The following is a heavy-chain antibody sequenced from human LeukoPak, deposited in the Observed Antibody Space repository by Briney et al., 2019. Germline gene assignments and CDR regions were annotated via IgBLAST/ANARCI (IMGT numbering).Heavy chain of an antibody. D-gene: IGHD5-12*01. CDR1: GGSISSYY. CDR3: ARGSVATIPNYFDY. V-gene: IGHV4-4*07. J-gene: IGHJ4*02. Sequence: SETLSLTCTVSGGSISSYYWSWIRQPAGKGLEWIGRIYTSGSTNYNPSLKSRVTMSVDTSKNQFSLKLSSVTAADTAVYYCARGSVATIPNYFDYWGQGTLVTVSS. CDR2: IYTSGST.